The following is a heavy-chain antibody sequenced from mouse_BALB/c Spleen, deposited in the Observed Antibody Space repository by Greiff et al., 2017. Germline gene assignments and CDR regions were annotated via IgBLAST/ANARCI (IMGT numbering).Heavy chain of an antibody. J-gene: IGHJ4*01. CDR1: GFTFSDYY. CDR3: ARDRVVATSYAMDY. Sequence: EVKLMESGGGLVKPGGSLKLSCAASGFTFSDYYMYWVRQTPEKRLEWVATISDGGSYTYYPDSVKGRFTISRDNAKNNLYLQMSSLKSEDTAMYYCARDRVVATSYAMDYWGQGTSVTVSS. V-gene: IGHV5-4*02. CDR2: ISDGGSYT. D-gene: IGHD1-1*01.